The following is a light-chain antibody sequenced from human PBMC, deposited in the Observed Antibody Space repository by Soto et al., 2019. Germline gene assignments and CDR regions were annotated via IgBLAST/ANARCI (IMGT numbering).Light chain of an antibody. J-gene: IGKJ2*02. CDR2: AAS. CDR3: LQDHDYQWT. Sequence: IQMTQSPSTLSASVGDRVTITCRASQSISGWLAWYQQRPGKAPKLLIYAASDLQAEVPSRFSGSGSGTDFTLTISSLQAEDFATYYCLQDHDYQWTFGQGTKLEIK. V-gene: IGKV1-6*01. CDR1: QSISGW.